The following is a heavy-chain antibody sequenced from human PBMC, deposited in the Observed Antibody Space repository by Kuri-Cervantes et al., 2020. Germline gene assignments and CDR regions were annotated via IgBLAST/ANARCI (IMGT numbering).Heavy chain of an antibody. D-gene: IGHD5-18*01. V-gene: IGHV3-48*04. J-gene: IGHJ6*02. CDR3: ARLKVHTAMEQTYYYYGMDV. Sequence: GESLKISCAASGFTFSSYGMHWVRQAPGKGLEWVSYISSSGSTIYYADSVKGRFTISRDNAKNSLYLQMNSLRAEDTAVYYCARLKVHTAMEQTYYYYGMDVWGQGTTVTVSS. CDR1: GFTFSSYG. CDR2: ISSSGSTI.